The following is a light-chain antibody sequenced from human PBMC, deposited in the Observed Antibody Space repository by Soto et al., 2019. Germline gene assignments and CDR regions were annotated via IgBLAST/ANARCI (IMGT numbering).Light chain of an antibody. J-gene: IGKJ4*01. Sequence: EVVLTQSPGTLSLSPGERATLSCRASQSVSSDLAWYQQKPGQAPRLLIYGVSTRATGIPARFSGSGSETKFTLTISSLQSEDFAVYYCQQYNNWPPLTFGGGTKVDIK. CDR3: QQYNNWPPLT. V-gene: IGKV3-15*01. CDR2: GVS. CDR1: QSVSSD.